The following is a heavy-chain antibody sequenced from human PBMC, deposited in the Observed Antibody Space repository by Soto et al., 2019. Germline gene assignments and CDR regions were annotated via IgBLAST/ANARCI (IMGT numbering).Heavy chain of an antibody. D-gene: IGHD6-13*01. CDR2: IYYSGST. V-gene: IGHV4-31*03. Sequence: SETLSLTCTVSGGSISSGGYCWSWIRQHPGKGLEWIGYIYYSGSTYYNPSLKSRVTISVDTSKNQFSLKLSSVTAADTAVYYWAGGRRQQPKVNWFGPWGQGTLGTVSS. J-gene: IGHJ5*02. CDR3: AGGRRQQPKVNWFGP. CDR1: GGSISSGGYC.